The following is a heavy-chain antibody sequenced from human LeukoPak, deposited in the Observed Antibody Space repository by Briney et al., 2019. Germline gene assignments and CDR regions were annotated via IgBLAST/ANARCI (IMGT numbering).Heavy chain of an antibody. J-gene: IGHJ4*02. CDR2: IHPTGNL. CDR1: GGSINGGGYY. CDR3: ARGADAYKVAY. Sequence: PSETLSLTYAVAGGSINGGGYYWNWVRQHPGKGLEWIGCIHPTGNLYYNPSLTGRTTISVDTSKSHFSLNLTSVTAADTAVYYCARGADAYKVAYWSQGTLVTVSS. D-gene: IGHD5-24*01. V-gene: IGHV4-31*11.